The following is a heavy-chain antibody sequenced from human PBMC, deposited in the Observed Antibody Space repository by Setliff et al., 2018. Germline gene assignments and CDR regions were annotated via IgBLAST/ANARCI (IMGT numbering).Heavy chain of an antibody. CDR2: INAGNGNT. V-gene: IGHV1-3*01. D-gene: IGHD3-22*01. J-gene: IGHJ4*02. CDR1: GYIFTYYA. Sequence: ASVKVSCKASGYIFTYYAIHWVRQAPGQRLEWMGWINAGNGNTKYSQKFQGRVTITRDASASTAYMELSSLTSEDTAVYYCARRPYDSSGYFNYWGQGTLVTVSS. CDR3: ARRPYDSSGYFNY.